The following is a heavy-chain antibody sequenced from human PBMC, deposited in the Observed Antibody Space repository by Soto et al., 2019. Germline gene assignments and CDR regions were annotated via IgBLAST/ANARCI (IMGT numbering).Heavy chain of an antibody. J-gene: IGHJ4*02. D-gene: IGHD6-13*01. CDR1: GGSISSSNW. CDR2: IYHSGST. CDR3: ARTYSSSWPPVSAFDY. V-gene: IGHV4-4*02. Sequence: SETLSLTCAVSGGSISSSNWWSWVRQPPGKGLEWIGEIYHSGSTNYNPSLKSRVTISVDKSKNQFSLKLSSVTAADTAVYYCARTYSSSWPPVSAFDYWGQGTLVTVSS.